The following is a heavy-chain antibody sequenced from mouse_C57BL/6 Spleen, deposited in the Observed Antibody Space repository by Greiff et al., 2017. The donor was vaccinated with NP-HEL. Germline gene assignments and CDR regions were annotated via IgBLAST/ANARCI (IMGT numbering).Heavy chain of an antibody. CDR2: IDPETGGT. D-gene: IGHD2-12*01. V-gene: IGHV1-15*01. CDR1: GYTFTDYE. J-gene: IGHJ4*01. Sequence: VQLQQPGAELVRPGASVTLSCKASGYTFTDYEMHWVKQTPVHGLEWIGAIDPETGGTAYNQKFKGKAILTADKSSSTAYMELRSLTSEDSAVYYCTRLRRGTYYAMDYWGQGTSVTVSS. CDR3: TRLRRGTYYAMDY.